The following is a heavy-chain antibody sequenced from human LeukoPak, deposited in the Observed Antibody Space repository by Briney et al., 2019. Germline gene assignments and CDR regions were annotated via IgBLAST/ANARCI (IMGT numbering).Heavy chain of an antibody. CDR1: GGSISTYC. CDR2: IYTSGST. D-gene: IGHD4-17*01. J-gene: IGHJ5*02. CDR3: TRDTGTTGEVKFDP. Sequence: PSETLSLTCTVSGGSISTYCWSWIRQPAGKGLEWIGRIYTSGSTTYNPSLKSRVTMSVDTSKSQFSLNLMSVTAADTAVYYCTRDTGTTGEVKFDPWGQGTLVTVSS. V-gene: IGHV4-4*07.